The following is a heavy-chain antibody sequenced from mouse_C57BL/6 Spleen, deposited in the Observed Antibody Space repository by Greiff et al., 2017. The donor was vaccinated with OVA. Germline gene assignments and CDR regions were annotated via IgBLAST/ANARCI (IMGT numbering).Heavy chain of an antibody. V-gene: IGHV1-80*01. CDR1: GYAFSSYW. CDR3: ARVTYYSNPDY. CDR2: IYPGDGDT. J-gene: IGHJ2*01. Sequence: VKLQESGAELVKPGASVKISCKASGYAFSSYWMNWVKQRPGKGLEWIGQIYPGDGDTNYNGKFKGKATLTADKSSSTAYMQLSSLTSEDSAVYFCARVTYYSNPDYWGQGTTLTVSS. D-gene: IGHD2-5*01.